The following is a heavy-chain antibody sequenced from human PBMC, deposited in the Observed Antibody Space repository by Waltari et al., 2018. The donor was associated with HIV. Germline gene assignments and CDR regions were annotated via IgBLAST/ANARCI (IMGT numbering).Heavy chain of an antibody. J-gene: IGHJ4*02. CDR3: ARDGEMATMHTY. V-gene: IGHV3-11*01. D-gene: IGHD5-12*01. CDR2: ISSSGRTI. CDR1: GFTFSDYY. Sequence: QVQLVESGGGLVKPGGSLRLSCAASGFTFSDYYMSWIRQAPGKGLEGCSYISSSGRTIYYAECVKGRFTISRDNAKNSLYRQMNSLRAEDTAVYYCARDGEMATMHTYWGQGTLVTVSS.